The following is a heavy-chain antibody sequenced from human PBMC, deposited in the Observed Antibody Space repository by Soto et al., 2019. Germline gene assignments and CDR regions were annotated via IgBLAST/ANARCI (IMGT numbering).Heavy chain of an antibody. J-gene: IGHJ6*02. CDR1: GFTFSKAW. Sequence: EVQLVESGGGLVKPGGSPRLSCAASGFTFSKAWMSWVRQAPGKGLEWVGRIKSKSDGGTTDFAAPVKGRFTISRDDSKSTLDLQMNSLKSDDTAVYYCTTSRPGGSNGYIGDYYGMDVWGQGTTVTVSS. CDR3: TTSRPGGSNGYIGDYYGMDV. CDR2: IKSKSDGGTT. V-gene: IGHV3-15*01. D-gene: IGHD1-1*01.